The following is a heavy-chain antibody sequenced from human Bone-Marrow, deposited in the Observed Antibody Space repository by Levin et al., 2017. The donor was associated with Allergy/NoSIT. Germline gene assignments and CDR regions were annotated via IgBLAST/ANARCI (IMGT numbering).Heavy chain of an antibody. J-gene: IGHJ4*02. D-gene: IGHD5-12*01. CDR3: ARGFVGYAYYFDY. CDR1: GGSVSSYY. CDR2: IYSSGST. V-gene: IGHV4-59*02. Sequence: SQTLSLTCTVSGGSVSSYYWSWIRQSPGKGLEWIGYIYSSGSTNYNPSLKSRVTISVDTSKNQFSLKLSSVTAADTAVYYCARGFVGYAYYFDYWGQGTLVTVSS.